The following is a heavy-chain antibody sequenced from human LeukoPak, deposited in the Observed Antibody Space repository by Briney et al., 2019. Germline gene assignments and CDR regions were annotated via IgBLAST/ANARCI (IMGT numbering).Heavy chain of an antibody. J-gene: IGHJ4*02. CDR2: IYTSGST. Sequence: SQTLSLTCTVSGGSISSGSYYWSWIRQPAGKGLEWIGRIYTSGSTNYNPSLKSRVTISVDTSKNQFSLKLSSVTAADTAVYYCARERPLYDFWSGYYGYWGQGTLVTVSS. D-gene: IGHD3-3*01. V-gene: IGHV4-61*02. CDR1: GGSISSGSYY. CDR3: ARERPLYDFWSGYYGY.